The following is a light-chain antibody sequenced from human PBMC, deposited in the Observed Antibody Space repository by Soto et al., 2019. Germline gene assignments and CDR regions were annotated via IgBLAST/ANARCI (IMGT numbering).Light chain of an antibody. J-gene: IGKJ1*01. Sequence: DIQMTQSPSSLSASVGDRVTITCRASQGIRDSLAWYQQKPGTVPKLLIYAASTLQSGVPSRFSGSRSGAEFTLTISSLQSEDFAVYYCQQYNNWPRTFGQGTKVDIK. CDR1: QGIRDS. CDR2: AAS. CDR3: QQYNNWPRT. V-gene: IGKV1-27*01.